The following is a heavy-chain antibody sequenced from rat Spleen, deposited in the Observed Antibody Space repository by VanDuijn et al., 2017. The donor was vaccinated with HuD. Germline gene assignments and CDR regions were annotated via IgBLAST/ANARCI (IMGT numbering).Heavy chain of an antibody. J-gene: IGHJ2*01. CDR3: TRGGSYFDY. D-gene: IGHD5-1*01. Sequence: EVRLVESGGGLVQPGRSLKLSCEASGFTFNNYWMTWIRQAPGKGLEWVASITNTGGTTYYPDSVKGRFTFSRDNAKSTLYLQMNSLRSEDTATYYCTRGGSYFDYWGQGVMVTVSS. CDR1: GFTFNNYW. V-gene: IGHV5-31*01. CDR2: ITNTGGTT.